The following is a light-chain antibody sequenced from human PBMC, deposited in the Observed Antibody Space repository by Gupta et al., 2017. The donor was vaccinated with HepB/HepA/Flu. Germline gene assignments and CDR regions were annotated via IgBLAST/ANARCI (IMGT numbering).Light chain of an antibody. CDR2: GAS. CDR1: QNVVTNF. CDR3: QQDGTAHV. V-gene: IGKV3-20*01. Sequence: EIVLTQSPGTLSLSPGERATLSCKASQNVVTNFLAWYQQRPGQAPRRLIYGASKRATGITDRFNGSGSETDFTLTSTRLEPEDSAVYYCQQDGTAHVFGGGTKVEIK. J-gene: IGKJ4*01.